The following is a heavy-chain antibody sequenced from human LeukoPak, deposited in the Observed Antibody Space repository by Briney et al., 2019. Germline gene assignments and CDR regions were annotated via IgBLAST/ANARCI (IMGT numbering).Heavy chain of an antibody. CDR3: ARAIFSSGWYLVDY. V-gene: IGHV3-21*01. Sequence: PGGSLRLSCAASGFPYSSHNMNWVRQAPGKGLEWVSYITSSSNYIYYADSVKGRFTISRDNAKNSLYLQMNRLRAEDTAVYYCARAIFSSGWYLVDYWGQGTLVTVSS. CDR2: ITSSSNYI. D-gene: IGHD6-19*01. J-gene: IGHJ4*02. CDR1: GFPYSSHN.